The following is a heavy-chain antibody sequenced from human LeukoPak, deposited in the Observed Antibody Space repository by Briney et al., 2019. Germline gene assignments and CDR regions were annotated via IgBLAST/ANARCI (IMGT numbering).Heavy chain of an antibody. V-gene: IGHV1-69*01. CDR3: ARVHGDFDAFDI. J-gene: IGHJ3*02. Sequence: EASVKVSCKASGGTFSSYAISWVRQAPGQGLEWMGGYIPIFGAANYAQKFQARVTITADESTSTAYMELSSLRSEDTAVYYCARVHGDFDAFDIWGQGTMVTVSS. D-gene: IGHD4-17*01. CDR1: GGTFSSYA. CDR2: YIPIFGAA.